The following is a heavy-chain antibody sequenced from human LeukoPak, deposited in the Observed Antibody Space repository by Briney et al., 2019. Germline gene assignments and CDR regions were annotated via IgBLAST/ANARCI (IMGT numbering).Heavy chain of an antibody. CDR1: GFTFSSYA. Sequence: HPGGSLRLSCAASGFTFSSYAIHWVRQAPGKGLEWVSLISFDGSNEYYADSVKGRFAISRDNSKNTLYLQMNSLRPEDTAVYYCARGNGLSSGWYEFDFWGQGALVAVSS. CDR2: ISFDGSNE. CDR3: ARGNGLSSGWYEFDF. V-gene: IGHV3-30*09. J-gene: IGHJ4*02. D-gene: IGHD6-19*01.